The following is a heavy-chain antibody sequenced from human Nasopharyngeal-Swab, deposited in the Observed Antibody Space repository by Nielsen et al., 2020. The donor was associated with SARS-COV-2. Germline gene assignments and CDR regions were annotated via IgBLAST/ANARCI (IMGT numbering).Heavy chain of an antibody. V-gene: IGHV1-2*02. CDR2: INPNSGGT. CDR3: ARVGLVGARYYYGMDV. CDR1: GYAFNGSH. Sequence: CKTCGYAFNGSHVYWVRKAPGQGLEWMGWINPNSGGTNYAQKFQGRVTMTRDTSISTAYMELSRLRSDDTAVYYCARVGLVGARYYYGMDVWGQGTTVTVSS. D-gene: IGHD1-26*01. J-gene: IGHJ6*02.